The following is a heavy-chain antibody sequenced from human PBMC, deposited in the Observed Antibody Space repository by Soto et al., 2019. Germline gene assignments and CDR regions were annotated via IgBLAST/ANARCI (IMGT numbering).Heavy chain of an antibody. J-gene: IGHJ5*02. V-gene: IGHV3-23*01. Sequence: GGSLRLSCAASGFTFSSYAMSWVRQAPGKGLEWVSAISGSGGSTYYADSVKGRFTISRDNSKNTLYLQMNSPRAEDTAVYYCPKDVVPAASRGPVWCDRWGQGTLVTVAS. CDR3: PKDVVPAASRGPVWCDR. CDR2: ISGSGGST. CDR1: GFTFSSYA. D-gene: IGHD2-2*01.